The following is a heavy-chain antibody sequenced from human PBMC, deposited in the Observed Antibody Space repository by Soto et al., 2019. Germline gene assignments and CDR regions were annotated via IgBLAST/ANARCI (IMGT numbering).Heavy chain of an antibody. Sequence: SETLSLTCTVSGGSISSYYWSWIRQPPGKGLEWIGYIYYSGSTNYNPSLKSRVTISVDTSKNQFSLKLSSVTAADTAVYYCARDRRGDYWDSVAYNWFDPWGLGTLVTVSS. J-gene: IGHJ5*02. CDR1: GGSISSYY. CDR3: ARDRRGDYWDSVAYNWFDP. CDR2: IYYSGST. V-gene: IGHV4-59*01. D-gene: IGHD4-17*01.